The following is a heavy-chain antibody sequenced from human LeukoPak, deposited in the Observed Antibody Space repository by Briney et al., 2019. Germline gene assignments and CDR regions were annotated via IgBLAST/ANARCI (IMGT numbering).Heavy chain of an antibody. Sequence: PGGSLRLSCAASGFTFSSYSMNWVRQAPGKGLEWVSYISSSSSTIYYADSVKGRFTISRDNAKNSLYLQMNSLRAEDTAVYYCARELYGQKCYYYYGMDVWGQGTTVTVSS. CDR1: GFTFSSYS. CDR3: ARELYGQKCYYYYGMDV. CDR2: ISSSSSTI. D-gene: IGHD2-8*01. J-gene: IGHJ6*02. V-gene: IGHV3-48*01.